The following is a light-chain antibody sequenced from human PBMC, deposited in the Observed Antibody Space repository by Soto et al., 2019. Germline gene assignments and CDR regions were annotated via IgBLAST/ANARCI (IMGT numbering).Light chain of an antibody. CDR3: SSFAGSNIWV. CDR1: NVGEYDY. CDR2: EVT. J-gene: IGLJ3*02. Sequence: QSVLTQPPSASGSPGQSVTISCTGSNVGEYDYVSWYHQHPGKAPKLMIHEVTKRPSGVPDRFSGSKSGNTASLTVSGLQAEDEADYYCSSFAGSNIWVFGGGTKLTVL. V-gene: IGLV2-8*01.